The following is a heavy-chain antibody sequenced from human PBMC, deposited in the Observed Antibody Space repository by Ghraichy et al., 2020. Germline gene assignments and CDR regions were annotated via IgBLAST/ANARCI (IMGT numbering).Heavy chain of an antibody. Sequence: SQTLSLTCTVSGGSISSGDYYWGWIRQVPGKGPEWIGNIYRTGSGFQNPSLKSRLVISVDTSRNEFSLKLSSVTAADTAVYHCARVASVVVETATLYYFDFWGQGTLVSVSS. V-gene: IGHV4-30-4*01. D-gene: IGHD2-21*02. CDR1: GGSISSGDYY. CDR3: ARVASVVVETATLYYFDF. CDR2: IYRTGSG. J-gene: IGHJ4*02.